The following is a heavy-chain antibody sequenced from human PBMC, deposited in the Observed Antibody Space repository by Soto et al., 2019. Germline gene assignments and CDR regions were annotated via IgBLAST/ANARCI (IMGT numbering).Heavy chain of an antibody. CDR3: ASNLYYYDSSGYPQP. J-gene: IGHJ5*02. V-gene: IGHV1-69*13. D-gene: IGHD3-22*01. CDR2: IIPIFGTA. Sequence: SVKVSCKASGGTFSSYAISWVRQAPGQGLEWMGGIIPIFGTANYAQKFQGRVTITADESTSTAYMELSSLRSEDTAVYYCASNLYYYDSSGYPQPWGQGTLVTVSS. CDR1: GGTFSSYA.